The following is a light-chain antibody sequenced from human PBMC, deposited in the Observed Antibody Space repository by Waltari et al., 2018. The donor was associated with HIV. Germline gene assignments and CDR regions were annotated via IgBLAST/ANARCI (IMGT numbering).Light chain of an antibody. Sequence: SSELTQDPAVSVALGQTVRITCQGDSLRNYHATWYQQRPGQAPVLVIYDKNNRPSGIPDRFSGSSSGNTASLTITGAQAEDEADYYCNSRDSSGNHLRFGEGTKLTVL. CDR3: NSRDSSGNHLR. CDR2: DKN. V-gene: IGLV3-19*01. J-gene: IGLJ3*02. CDR1: SLRNYH.